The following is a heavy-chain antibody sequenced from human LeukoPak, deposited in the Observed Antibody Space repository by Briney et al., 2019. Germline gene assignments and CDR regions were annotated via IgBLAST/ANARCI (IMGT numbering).Heavy chain of an antibody. CDR2: ISSSGSTI. CDR3: ARVAIQSSYGMDV. D-gene: IGHD5-18*01. CDR1: GLIFSSYG. V-gene: IGHV3-48*03. Sequence: GGSLRLSCAASGLIFSSYGMHWVRQAPGKGLEWVADISSSGSTIYYADSVKGRFTISRDNAKNSLYLQMNSLRAEDTAVYYCARVAIQSSYGMDVWGQGTTVTVSS. J-gene: IGHJ6*02.